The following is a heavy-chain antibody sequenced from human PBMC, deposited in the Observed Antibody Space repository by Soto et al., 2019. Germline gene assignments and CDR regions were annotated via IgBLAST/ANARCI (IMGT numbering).Heavy chain of an antibody. J-gene: IGHJ4*02. CDR2: IYPGDSDT. D-gene: IGHD6-13*01. V-gene: IGHV5-51*01. Sequence: PVESLKISCKGSGYISTSYWICCFLQMPVKVLEWMGIIYPGDSDTRYSPSFQGQVTISADKSISTAYLQWSSLKASDTAMYYCARSDTKGAAAGIDHNFDYWGQGTLVTVSS. CDR1: GYISTSYW. CDR3: ARSDTKGAAAGIDHNFDY.